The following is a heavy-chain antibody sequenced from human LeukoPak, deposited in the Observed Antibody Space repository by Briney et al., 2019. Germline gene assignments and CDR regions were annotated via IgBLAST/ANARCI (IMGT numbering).Heavy chain of an antibody. D-gene: IGHD2-2*01. CDR2: IRYDGSNK. CDR3: AKDGGYCSSTSCPNWFDP. J-gene: IGHJ5*02. CDR1: GFTFSSYG. Sequence: PGGSLRLSCAASGFTFSSYGMHWVRQAPGKGLEWVAFIRYDGSNKYYADSVKGRFTISRDNSKNTLYLQMNSLRAEDTAVYYCAKDGGYCSSTSCPNWFDPWGQGTLVTVSS. V-gene: IGHV3-30*02.